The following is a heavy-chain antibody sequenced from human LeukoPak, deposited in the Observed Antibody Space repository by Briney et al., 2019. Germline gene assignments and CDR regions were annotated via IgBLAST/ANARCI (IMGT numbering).Heavy chain of an antibody. J-gene: IGHJ4*02. CDR2: ISGSGGST. CDR3: ARDRDCSGGSCYSVGFDY. D-gene: IGHD2-15*01. V-gene: IGHV3-23*01. Sequence: GGSLRLSCAASGFTFSSYAMNWVRQAPGKGLEWVSAISGSGGSTYYADSVKGRFTISRDNSKNTLYLQMNSLRAEDTAVYYCARDRDCSGGSCYSVGFDYWGQGTLVTVSS. CDR1: GFTFSSYA.